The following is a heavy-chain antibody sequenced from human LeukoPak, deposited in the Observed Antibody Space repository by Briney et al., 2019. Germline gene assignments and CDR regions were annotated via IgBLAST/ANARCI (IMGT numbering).Heavy chain of an antibody. CDR2: ITGSGGST. CDR3: TKNLRDARRTGNDY. D-gene: IGHD1-14*01. V-gene: IGHV3-23*01. Sequence: GGSLRLSCAASGFTFSTYAMSWVRQAPGKGLDWVSSITGSGGSTYYADSVKGRFTISRDNAKNTLYLQMNSLGAGDTAIYYCTKNLRDARRTGNDYWGQGTLVTVS. CDR1: GFTFSTYA. J-gene: IGHJ4*02.